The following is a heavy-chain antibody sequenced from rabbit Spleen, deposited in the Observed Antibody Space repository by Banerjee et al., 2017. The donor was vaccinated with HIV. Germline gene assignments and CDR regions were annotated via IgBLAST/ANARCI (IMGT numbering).Heavy chain of an antibody. CDR3: ARDTGSSFSSYGMDL. CDR1: GIDLMSIAM. CDR2: IDAGSSGYT. J-gene: IGHJ6*01. Sequence: QEQLVESGGGLVQPGGSLTLSCKASGIDLMSIAMSWVRQAPGKGLEWVVCIDAGSSGYTYYASWAKGRFTISKTSSTTVTLQMTSLTAADTATYFCARDTGSSFSSYGMDLWGQGTLVTVS. D-gene: IGHD8-1*01. V-gene: IGHV1S45*01.